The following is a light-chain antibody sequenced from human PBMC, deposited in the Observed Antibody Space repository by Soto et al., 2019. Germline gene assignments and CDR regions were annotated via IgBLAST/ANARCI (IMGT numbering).Light chain of an antibody. J-gene: IGKJ1*01. Sequence: EIVMTQSPATLSVSPGERATLSCRASQSVSSNLAWYQQKPGQAPRLLIYGASTRSTGNPARFRGSGSGTNLTHTHSSLQSENFAVYYCQQYNHWPFPSWTCGQETKVKIK. CDR1: QSVSSN. CDR3: QQYNHWPFPSWT. V-gene: IGKV3-15*01. CDR2: GAS.